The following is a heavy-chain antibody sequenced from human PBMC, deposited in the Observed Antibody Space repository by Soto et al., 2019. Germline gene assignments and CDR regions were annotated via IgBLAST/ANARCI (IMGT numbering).Heavy chain of an antibody. V-gene: IGHV1-69*13. J-gene: IGHJ3*02. CDR2: IIPIFGTA. Sequence: SVKVSCKASGGTFSSYAISWVRQAPGQGLEWMGGIIPIFGTANYAQKFQGRVTITADESTSTAYMELSSLRSEDTAVYYCARSLRHIVVVTAIPVPSGIWGQGTMVTVSS. D-gene: IGHD2-21*02. CDR1: GGTFSSYA. CDR3: ARSLRHIVVVTAIPVPSGI.